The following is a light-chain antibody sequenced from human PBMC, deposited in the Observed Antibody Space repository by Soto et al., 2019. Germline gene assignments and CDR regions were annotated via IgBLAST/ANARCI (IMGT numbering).Light chain of an antibody. CDR3: QQSSTTPYT. V-gene: IGKV1-39*01. CDR2: STS. Sequence: DIQMTQAPSSLSASVGDRVTIPCRASQTINKNLNWFQQKPGQTPRLLIYSTSDFQSGVLSSFSGSGSGTDFTLTISDLQPEDFATYYCQQSSTTPYTFGQGTELEI. J-gene: IGKJ2*01. CDR1: QTINKN.